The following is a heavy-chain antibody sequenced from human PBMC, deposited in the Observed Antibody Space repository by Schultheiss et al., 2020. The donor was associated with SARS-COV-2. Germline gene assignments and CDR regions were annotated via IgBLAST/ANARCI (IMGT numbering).Heavy chain of an antibody. CDR1: GGSISSSNW. D-gene: IGHD3-22*01. J-gene: IGHJ4*02. V-gene: IGHV4-4*02. Sequence: SETLSLTCAVSGGSISSSNWWSWVRQPPGKGLEWIGEIYHSGSTNYNPSLKSRVTISVDKSKNQFSLKLSSVTAADTAVYYCARTGYYDSSGYLAFDYWGQGTLVTVSS. CDR3: ARTGYYDSSGYLAFDY. CDR2: IYHSGST.